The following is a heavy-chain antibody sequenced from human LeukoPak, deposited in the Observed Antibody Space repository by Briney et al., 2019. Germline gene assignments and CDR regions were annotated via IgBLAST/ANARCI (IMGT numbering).Heavy chain of an antibody. Sequence: PSETLSLTCTVSGGSISSSSYYWGWIRQPPGKGLEWIGSIYYSGSTYYNPSLKSRVTISVDTSKNQFSLKLSSVTAADTAVYYCARGKRWLAVGLVVGYFDYWGQGTLVTVSS. V-gene: IGHV4-39*01. CDR2: IYYSGST. CDR3: ARGKRWLAVGLVVGYFDY. J-gene: IGHJ4*02. CDR1: GGSISSSSYY. D-gene: IGHD2-21*01.